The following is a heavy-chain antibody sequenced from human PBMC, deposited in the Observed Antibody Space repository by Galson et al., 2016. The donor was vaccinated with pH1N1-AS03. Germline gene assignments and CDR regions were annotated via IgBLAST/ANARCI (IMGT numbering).Heavy chain of an antibody. CDR3: AREYNGHDPRYLYGMDV. J-gene: IGHJ6*02. CDR1: GFTFSSYR. CDR2: IGKGSGII. D-gene: IGHD5-12*01. V-gene: IGHV3-48*02. Sequence: SLRLSCAASGFTFSSYRMNWVRHAPGKGLEWVSYIGKGSGIIYYADSVRGRFTISRDDVNNSLYLQMHSLRDEDTAVYYCAREYNGHDPRYLYGMDVWGQGT.